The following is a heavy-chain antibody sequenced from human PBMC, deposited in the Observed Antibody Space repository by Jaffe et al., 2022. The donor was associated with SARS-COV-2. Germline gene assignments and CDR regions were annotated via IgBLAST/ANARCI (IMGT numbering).Heavy chain of an antibody. CDR2: IKSNADGGTA. J-gene: IGHJ4*02. Sequence: EVQLVESGGGLVKPGGSLRLSCVASGFTFNDAWMSWVRQAPGKGLEWIGRIKSNADGGTADYAAPVKDRFTISRDDSRNTLYLQINSLKTEDTAVYYCTTPDKWASGPSGYFDYWGQGTLVTVSS. V-gene: IGHV3-15*01. CDR3: TTPDKWASGPSGYFDY. D-gene: IGHD1-26*01. CDR1: GFTFNDAW.